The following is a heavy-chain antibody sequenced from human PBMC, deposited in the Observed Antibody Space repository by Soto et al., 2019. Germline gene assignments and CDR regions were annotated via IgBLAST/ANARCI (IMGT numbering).Heavy chain of an antibody. D-gene: IGHD2-8*01. CDR1: GFTFSSYA. CDR3: ARGLPEYCTNGVCYGMDV. CDR2: ISGSGGST. Sequence: GGSLRLSCAASGFTFSSYAMSWVRQAPGKGLEWVSAISGSGGSTYYADSVKGRFTISRDNSKNTLYLQMNSLRDEDTAVYYCARGLPEYCTNGVCYGMDVWGQGTTVTVSS. J-gene: IGHJ6*02. V-gene: IGHV3-23*01.